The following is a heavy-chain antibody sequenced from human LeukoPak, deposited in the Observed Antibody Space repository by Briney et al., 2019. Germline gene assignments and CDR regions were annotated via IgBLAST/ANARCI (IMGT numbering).Heavy chain of an antibody. CDR3: ARDAYTTTSNWLDP. D-gene: IGHD4-17*01. J-gene: IGHJ5*02. V-gene: IGHV3-74*01. CDR2: ITGDGSDI. CDR1: GFTLNKYW. Sequence: PGGSLRLSCEASGFTLNKYWMHWVRQAPGKGLVWVSRITGDGSDIAYADSVNGRFTVSRDDAKNTLFLQMTSLRVEDTAIYYCARDAYTTTSNWLDPWGQGTLVTVSS.